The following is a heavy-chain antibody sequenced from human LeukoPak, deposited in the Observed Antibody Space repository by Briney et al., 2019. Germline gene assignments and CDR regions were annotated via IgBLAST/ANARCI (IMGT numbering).Heavy chain of an antibody. CDR2: IRDRAHGGRT. D-gene: IGHD4-17*01. V-gene: IGHV3-49*04. CDR3: TRGAVNDYGDGQFFQY. CDR1: GFSFSDYA. J-gene: IGHJ1*01. Sequence: GGSLRLSCAASGFSFSDYAISWVRQTPEKGLEWVGFIRDRAHGGRTEYAASVKGRFSISRDDYTSIAYLQMNSLEMEDTAGYYCTRGAVNDYGDGQFFQYWGQGTLVTVSS.